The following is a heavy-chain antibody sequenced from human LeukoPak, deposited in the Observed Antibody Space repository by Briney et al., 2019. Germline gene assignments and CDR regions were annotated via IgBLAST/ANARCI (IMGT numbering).Heavy chain of an antibody. Sequence: SETLSLTCTVSGGSISSYYWSWIRQPPGKGLEWIGNIYDSGSTNYNPSLKSRVTISVDTSKNQCSLKLSSVTASDTAVYYCAKQSIGGSSLSYFDYWGKGPLVNVS. V-gene: IGHV4-59*01. D-gene: IGHD2-15*01. CDR3: AKQSIGGSSLSYFDY. J-gene: IGHJ4*02. CDR2: IYDSGST. CDR1: GGSISSYY.